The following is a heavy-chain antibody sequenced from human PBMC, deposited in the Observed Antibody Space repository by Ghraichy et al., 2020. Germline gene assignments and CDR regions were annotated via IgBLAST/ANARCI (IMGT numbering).Heavy chain of an antibody. J-gene: IGHJ4*02. CDR1: GYTFTSYG. V-gene: IGHV1-18*01. CDR2: ISAYNGNT. Sequence: ASVKVSCKASGYTFTSYGISWVRQAPGQGLEWMGWISAYNGNTNYAQKLQGRVTMTTDTSTSTAYMELRSLRSDDTAVYYCARVCPMCMVQGVFDYWGQGTLVTVSS. D-gene: IGHD3-10*01. CDR3: ARVCPMCMVQGVFDY.